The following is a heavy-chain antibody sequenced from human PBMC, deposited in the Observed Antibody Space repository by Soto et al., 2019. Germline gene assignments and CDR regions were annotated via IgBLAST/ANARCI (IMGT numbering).Heavy chain of an antibody. CDR2: ISGSGGST. J-gene: IGHJ4*02. CDR3: AKERATTTAFDY. D-gene: IGHD4-17*01. V-gene: IGHV3-23*01. CDR1: GFTFSSYA. Sequence: LRLSCAASGFTFSSYAMSWVRQAPGKGLEWVSAISGSGGSTYYADSVKGRFTISGDNSKNTLYLQMNSLRAEGTAVYYCAKERATTTAFDYWGQGALVTVSS.